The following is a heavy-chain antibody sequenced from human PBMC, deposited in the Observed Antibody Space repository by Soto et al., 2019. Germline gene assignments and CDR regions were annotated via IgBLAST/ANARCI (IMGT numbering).Heavy chain of an antibody. CDR2: IYYSGST. CDR3: AKRVDHDYGDNWFDP. J-gene: IGHJ5*02. V-gene: IGHV4-59*01. CDR1: GGSISSYY. D-gene: IGHD4-17*01. Sequence: PSETLSLTCTVSGGSISSYYWSWIRQPPGEGLEWIGYIYYSGSTNYNPSLKSRVTISVDTSKNQFSLKLNSVTAADTAVYYCAKRVDHDYGDNWFDPWGQGTLVTVSS.